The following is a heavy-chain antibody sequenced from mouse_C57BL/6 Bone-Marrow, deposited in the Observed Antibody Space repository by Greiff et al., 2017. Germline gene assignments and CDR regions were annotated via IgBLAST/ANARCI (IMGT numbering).Heavy chain of an antibody. J-gene: IGHJ2*01. CDR2: IHPNSGST. V-gene: IGHV1-64*01. Sequence: VQLQQPGAELVTPGASVKLSCKASGYTFTSYWMHWVKQRPGPGLEWIGMIHPNSGSTNYNEKFKSKATLTVDKSSSTAYMQLSSLTSEDSAVYYCARNYDSSSGDYWGQGTTLTVSS. CDR1: GYTFTSYW. D-gene: IGHD1-1*01. CDR3: ARNYDSSSGDY.